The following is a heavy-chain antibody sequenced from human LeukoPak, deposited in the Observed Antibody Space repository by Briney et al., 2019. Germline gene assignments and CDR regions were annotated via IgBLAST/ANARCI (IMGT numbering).Heavy chain of an antibody. J-gene: IGHJ6*02. CDR2: ITGSGGGT. D-gene: IGHD3-3*01. CDR3: AKDGGGSLEWLPPMDV. V-gene: IGHV3-23*01. CDR1: GFTFSGHA. Sequence: GGSLRLSCAASGFTFSGHAMGWVRQAPGKGLEWVSSITGSGGGTYYGDSVKGRFTISRDNSMNTLFLQMNSLRAEDAAVYYCAKDGGGSLEWLPPMDVWGQGTTVFVS.